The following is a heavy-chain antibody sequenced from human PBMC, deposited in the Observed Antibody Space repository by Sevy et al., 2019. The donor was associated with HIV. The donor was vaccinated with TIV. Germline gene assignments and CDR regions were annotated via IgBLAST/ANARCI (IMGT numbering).Heavy chain of an antibody. J-gene: IGHJ4*02. CDR3: ARERIAAAATDY. V-gene: IGHV3-48*03. CDR2: ISSSGSTI. CDR1: GFTFSSYE. Sequence: GGSLRLSCAASGFTFSSYEMNWVRQAPGKGLEWVSYISSSGSTIYYADSVKGRFTISRDNAKNSLYLQMNSLRAEDTAVYYCARERIAAAATDYWGQGTLVTVSS. D-gene: IGHD6-13*01.